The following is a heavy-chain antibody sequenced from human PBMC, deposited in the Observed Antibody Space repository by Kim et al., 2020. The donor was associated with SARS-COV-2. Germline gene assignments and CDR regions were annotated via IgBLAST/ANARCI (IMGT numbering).Heavy chain of an antibody. CDR1: GGSFSGYY. V-gene: IGHV4-34*01. J-gene: IGHJ6*02. CDR3: ARALRATMVRGVIDYYYGMDV. CDR2: SNHSGST. D-gene: IGHD3-10*01. Sequence: SETLSLTCAVYGGSFSGYYWSWIRQPPGKGLEWIGESNHSGSTNYNPSLKSRITISVDTSKNQFSLKLSSVTAADTAVEYCARALRATMVRGVIDYYYGMDVWGQGTPVTVSS.